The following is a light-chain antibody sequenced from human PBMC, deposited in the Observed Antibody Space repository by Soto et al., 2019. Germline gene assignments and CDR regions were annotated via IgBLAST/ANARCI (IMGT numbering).Light chain of an antibody. CDR3: QQYYTRPWT. J-gene: IGKJ1*01. CDR1: QSVLYSSNNKNY. CDR2: WAS. Sequence: DIVMTQSPDSLAVSLGERATINCKSSQSVLYSSNNKNYLAWYQQRPGQPPKLLIYWASTRESGVPDRFSGSGSGTDFSLTISSLQAEDVAVYYCQQYYTRPWTFGHGTKVEIK. V-gene: IGKV4-1*01.